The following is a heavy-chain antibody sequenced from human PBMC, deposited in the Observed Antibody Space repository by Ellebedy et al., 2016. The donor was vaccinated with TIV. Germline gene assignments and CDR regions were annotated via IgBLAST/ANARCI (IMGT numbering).Heavy chain of an antibody. CDR2: IYYSGTT. V-gene: IGHV4-30-4*01. J-gene: IGHJ4*02. CDR1: GGSISSGDYY. D-gene: IGHD2-21*01. Sequence: MPSETLSLTCTVSGGSISSGDYYWSWIRQPPGKGLEWIGYIYYSGTTYYNPSLKSRVSISLDTSKNQFSLKLNSVTAADTAVYYCAREGDIVVQSYFDYWGQGTLVTVSS. CDR3: AREGDIVVQSYFDY.